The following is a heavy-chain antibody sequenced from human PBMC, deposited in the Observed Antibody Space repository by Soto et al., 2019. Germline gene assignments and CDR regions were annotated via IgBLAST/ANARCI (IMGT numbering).Heavy chain of an antibody. V-gene: IGHV3-21*01. Sequence: EVQLVESGGGLAQPGGSLRLSCSASGFSFSPYILNWVRQAPGKGLEWVSSITSSSTYIYYADSVRGRFTISRDNAKNSLSLQMNSLRAEDSAVYYCATGGDSSGFQSYSYYGMDVWGQGTTVTVSS. D-gene: IGHD3-22*01. CDR1: GFSFSPYI. J-gene: IGHJ6*02. CDR2: ITSSSTYI. CDR3: ATGGDSSGFQSYSYYGMDV.